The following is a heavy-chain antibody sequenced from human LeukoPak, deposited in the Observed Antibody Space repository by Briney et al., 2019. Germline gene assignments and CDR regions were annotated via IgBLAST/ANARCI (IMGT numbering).Heavy chain of an antibody. V-gene: IGHV3-53*01. CDR1: GFSVSTNY. D-gene: IGHD6-6*01. J-gene: IGHJ4*02. Sequence: GGSLRLSCAVSGFSVSTNYMAWVRQAPGKGLEWVSVIYTEGNTYYTDSVKGRFTISRDNSRNTVFLEMNSLRVEDTAVYFCARGNPDLVPFDFWGQGTLVTVSS. CDR3: ARGNPDLVPFDF. CDR2: IYTEGNT.